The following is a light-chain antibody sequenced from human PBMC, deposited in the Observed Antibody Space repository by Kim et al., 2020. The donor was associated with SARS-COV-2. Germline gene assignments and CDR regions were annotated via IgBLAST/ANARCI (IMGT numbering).Light chain of an antibody. Sequence: SASVGDRVTITCRASRDISTWVAWYQQKPGKAPELLIYKASNLQSGVPPRFSGSGSGTEFTLTTSSLQPDDFATYYCQQYKSYPWTFGQGTKVEI. CDR2: KAS. V-gene: IGKV1-5*03. J-gene: IGKJ1*01. CDR3: QQYKSYPWT. CDR1: RDISTW.